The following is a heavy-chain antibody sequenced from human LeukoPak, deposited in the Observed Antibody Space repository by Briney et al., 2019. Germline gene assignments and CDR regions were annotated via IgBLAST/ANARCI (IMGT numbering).Heavy chain of an antibody. CDR1: AFSISSSYYY. V-gene: IGHV4-39*01. CDR2: IYYSGTT. J-gene: IGHJ4*02. Sequence: SETLSLTCSVSAFSISSSYYYWGWIRQPPGKGLEWIGSIYYSGTTYYNPSLKSRVTISVDTSMNQFSLKMSSVTAADTAVYYCARHSLYYDFSLFDYWGLGTLVTVSS. D-gene: IGHD3-3*01. CDR3: ARHSLYYDFSLFDY.